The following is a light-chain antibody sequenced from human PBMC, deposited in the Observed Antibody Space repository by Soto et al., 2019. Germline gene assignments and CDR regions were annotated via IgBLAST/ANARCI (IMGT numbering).Light chain of an antibody. CDR1: QSVSSSY. CDR3: QQYRSSLYT. J-gene: IGKJ2*01. CDR2: GAS. V-gene: IGKV3-20*01. Sequence: EIVLTQSPGTLSLSPGERATLSCRASQSVSSSYLAWCQQIPGQAPRLLIYGASSRATGIPDRFSGSGSGTDFTLTISRLEPEDFAVYYCQQYRSSLYTFGQGTKLEIK.